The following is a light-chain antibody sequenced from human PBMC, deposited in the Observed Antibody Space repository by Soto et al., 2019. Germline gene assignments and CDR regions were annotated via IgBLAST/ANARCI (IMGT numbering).Light chain of an antibody. CDR3: QQYGTSAIT. CDR2: GAS. J-gene: IGKJ5*01. Sequence: EIVLTQSPGTLSLPPGERATLSCRASQSISSYLAWYQQKPGQAPRLLIYGASSRATGIPDRFSGSGSGTDFTLTISRLEPEDFAVYYCQQYGTSAITFGQGTRLEIK. CDR1: QSISSY. V-gene: IGKV3-20*01.